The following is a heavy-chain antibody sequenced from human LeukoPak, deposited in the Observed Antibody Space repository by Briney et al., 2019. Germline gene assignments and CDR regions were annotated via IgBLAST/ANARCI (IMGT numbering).Heavy chain of an antibody. CDR1: GGSISISRYY. V-gene: IGHV4-39*01. CDR3: AALDTPFEP. J-gene: IGHJ5*02. CDR2: IYYSGRT. Sequence: SETLSLTCTVSGGSISISRYYCGWIRQPPGKGLEWIGSIYYSGRTYYNPSLKSRVTISVDTSKNPFSLRLSSVTAADTAVFYSAALDTPFEPWGQGTLVTVSS.